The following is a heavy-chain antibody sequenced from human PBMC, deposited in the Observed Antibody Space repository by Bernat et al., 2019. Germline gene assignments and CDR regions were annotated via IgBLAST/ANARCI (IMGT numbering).Heavy chain of an antibody. J-gene: IGHJ6*02. CDR3: ARVVISDSYYYYYGMDV. CDR1: GFPFSSYW. D-gene: IGHD3-22*01. Sequence: EVQLVESGGGLVQPGGSLRLSCAASGFPFSSYWMSWVRQAPGKGLEWVANIKQDGSEKYYVDSVKGRFTISRDNAKNSLYLQMNSLRAEDTAVYYCARVVISDSYYYYYGMDVWGQGTTVTVSS. CDR2: IKQDGSEK. V-gene: IGHV3-7*03.